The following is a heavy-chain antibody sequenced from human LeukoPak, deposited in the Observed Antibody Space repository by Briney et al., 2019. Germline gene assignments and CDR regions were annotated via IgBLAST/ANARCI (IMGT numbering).Heavy chain of an antibody. Sequence: PSETLSLTCAVSGGSISSGGYSWSWIRQPPGKGLEWIGYIYHSGSTYYNPSLKSRVTISVDRSKNQFSLKLSSVTAADTAVYYCARDGDSNFDYWGQGTLVTVSS. J-gene: IGHJ4*02. CDR2: IYHSGST. CDR3: ARDGDSNFDY. CDR1: GGSISSGGYS. V-gene: IGHV4-30-2*01. D-gene: IGHD3-10*01.